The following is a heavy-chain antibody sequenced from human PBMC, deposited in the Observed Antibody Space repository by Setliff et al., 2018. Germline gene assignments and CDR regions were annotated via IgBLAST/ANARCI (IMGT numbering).Heavy chain of an antibody. D-gene: IGHD3-22*01. V-gene: IGHV1-18*01. CDR2: INNYNFNT. J-gene: IGHJ4*02. CDR1: GFTFTDYG. CDR3: ARINFYVSSGYYYAPEL. Sequence: ASVSPCKSSGFTFTDYGITWVRQVPGQGLEWMGWINNYNFNTQYAQEFQGRVTVTTDTSTTTAYMELRSLRADDTAVYYCARINFYVSSGYYYAPELWGQGTTVTVSS.